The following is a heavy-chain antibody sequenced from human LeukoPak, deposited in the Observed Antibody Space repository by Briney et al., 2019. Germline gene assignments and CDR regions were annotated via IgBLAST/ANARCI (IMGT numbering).Heavy chain of an antibody. J-gene: IGHJ4*02. CDR3: ARRYYGSATYRLPYDY. Sequence: GGSLRLSCAASGFTFSSYWMIWVRQAPGKGLEWVANIKQDGSEKYYVDSVKGRFTISRDNAKNSLYLQMSSLRAEDTAVYYCARRYYGSATYRLPYDYWGQGTLVTVSS. D-gene: IGHD3-22*01. V-gene: IGHV3-7*01. CDR1: GFTFSSYW. CDR2: IKQDGSEK.